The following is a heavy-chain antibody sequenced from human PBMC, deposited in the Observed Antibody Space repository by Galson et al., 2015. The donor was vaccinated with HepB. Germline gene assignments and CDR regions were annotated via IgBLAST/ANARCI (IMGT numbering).Heavy chain of an antibody. CDR2: INTNTGNP. CDR3: ARDQLLEWLLSDYGMDV. J-gene: IGHJ6*02. D-gene: IGHD3-3*01. CDR1: GYTFTSYA. V-gene: IGHV7-4-1*02. Sequence: SVKVSCKASGYTFTSYAMNWVRQAPGQGLEWMGWINTNTGNPTYAQGFTGRFVFSLDTSVSTAYLQISSLKAEDTAVYYCARDQLLEWLLSDYGMDVWGQGTTVTVSS.